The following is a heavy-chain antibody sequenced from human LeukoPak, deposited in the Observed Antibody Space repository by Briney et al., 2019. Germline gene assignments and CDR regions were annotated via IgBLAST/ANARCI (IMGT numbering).Heavy chain of an antibody. CDR1: GFTFSSYW. D-gene: IGHD6-6*01. CDR3: ARGQSTPYSSSSYYFDY. V-gene: IGHV3-7*01. CDR2: IKQGGSEK. J-gene: IGHJ4*02. Sequence: PGGSLRLSCAASGFTFSSYWMSWVRQAPGKGLEWVADIKQGGSEKYYVDSVKGRFTISRDNAKNSLYLQMNSLRAEDTAVYYCARGQSTPYSSSSYYFDYWGQGTLVTVSS.